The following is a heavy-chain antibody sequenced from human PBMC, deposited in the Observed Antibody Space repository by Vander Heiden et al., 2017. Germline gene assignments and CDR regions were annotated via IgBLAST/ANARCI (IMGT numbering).Heavy chain of an antibody. V-gene: IGHV1-2*04. D-gene: IGHD6-13*01. J-gene: IGHJ3*02. Sequence: QVQLVQSGAEVKKPGASVKVSCKASGYTFTGYYMHWVRQAPGQGLEWMGWINPNSGGTNYAQKLQGWVTMTRDTSISTAYMELSRLRSDDTAVYYCARGYRIAAAGTGDAFDIWGQGTMVTVSS. CDR2: INPNSGGT. CDR1: GYTFTGYY. CDR3: ARGYRIAAAGTGDAFDI.